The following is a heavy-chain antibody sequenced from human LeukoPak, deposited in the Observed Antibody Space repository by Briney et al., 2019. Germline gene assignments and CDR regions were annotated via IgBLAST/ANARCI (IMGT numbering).Heavy chain of an antibody. V-gene: IGHV3-23*01. CDR1: GFTFSNYA. Sequence: GASLRLSCAASGFTFSNYAMSWVRRAPGKGLEWVSAITGGGSGIYYADSMKSRFTISRDNSKNTLYLQINSLRAEDTAVYYCAKWGDYDVLTGYYVSDYWGQGTLVTVSS. D-gene: IGHD3-9*01. CDR3: AKWGDYDVLTGYYVSDY. CDR2: ITGGGSGI. J-gene: IGHJ4*02.